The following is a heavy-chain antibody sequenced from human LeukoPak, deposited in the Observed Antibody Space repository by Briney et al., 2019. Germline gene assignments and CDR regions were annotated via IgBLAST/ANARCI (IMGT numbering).Heavy chain of an antibody. J-gene: IGHJ4*02. CDR3: ARHPPYDSSGYSPNDY. CDR2: IYYSGST. D-gene: IGHD3-22*01. CDR1: GGSMSSYY. V-gene: IGHV4-59*08. Sequence: SETLSLTCTVSGGSMSSYYWSWIRQPPGKGLEWIGYIYYSGSTNYNPSLKSRVTISVDTSKNQFSLKLSSVTAADTAVYYCARHPPYDSSGYSPNDYWGQGTLVTVSS.